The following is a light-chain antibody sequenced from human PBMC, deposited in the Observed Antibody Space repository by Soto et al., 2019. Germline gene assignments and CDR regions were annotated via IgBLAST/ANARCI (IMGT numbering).Light chain of an antibody. CDR3: SSYGGTNNVRV. CDR1: SNDVGGYNY. V-gene: IGLV2-8*01. J-gene: IGLJ3*02. Sequence: QSALTQPPSASGSPGQSVTISCTGTSNDVGGYNYVSWYQQHPGKAPQLIIHEVSKRPSGVPDRFSGSKSGNTASLTVSGLQAEDEADYYCSSYGGTNNVRVFGGGTKLTVL. CDR2: EVS.